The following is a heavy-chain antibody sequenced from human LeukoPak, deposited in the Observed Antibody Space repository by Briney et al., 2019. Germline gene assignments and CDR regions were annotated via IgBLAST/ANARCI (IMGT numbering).Heavy chain of an antibody. CDR2: VSGDGQRT. J-gene: IGHJ4*02. CDR3: AKEQDNLLLLSHFDS. D-gene: IGHD1-14*01. CDR1: GFTFNNYA. V-gene: IGHV3-23*01. Sequence: GGSLKLSCAASGFTFNNYAMNWVRQTPGKGLQWVSAVSGDGQRTFYADSVKGRFTIFRDNSMNTLSLQMNSLRVEDTAVYYCAKEQDNLLLLSHFDSWGQGILVTVSA.